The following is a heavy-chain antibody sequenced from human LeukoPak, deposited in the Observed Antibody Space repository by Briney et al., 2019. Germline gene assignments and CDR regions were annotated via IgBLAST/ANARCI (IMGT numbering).Heavy chain of an antibody. CDR1: GFTFTSYE. CDR3: ARAWTRGNSDAFDI. Sequence: GGSLRLSCAASGFTFTSYEMNWVRQAPGKGLEWVSYISSGGSTIYYPDSVKGRFTISGDNAKNSLYLQMNSLRAEDTAVYFCARAWTRGNSDAFDIWGQGTMVTVSS. V-gene: IGHV3-48*03. CDR2: ISSGGSTI. D-gene: IGHD4-23*01. J-gene: IGHJ3*02.